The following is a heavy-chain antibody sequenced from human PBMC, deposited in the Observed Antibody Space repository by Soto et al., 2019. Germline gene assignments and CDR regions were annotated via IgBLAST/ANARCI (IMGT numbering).Heavy chain of an antibody. CDR2: ISCDGSNK. CDR3: AQCWGAAAVHY. D-gene: IGHD6-13*01. V-gene: IGHV3-30-3*01. Sequence: GGSLRLSCAASGFTFSSYAMHWVRQAPGKGLEWVSVISCDGSNKYYADSVKGRFTISRDNSENTLFLQMNSLRAEDTAIYYCAQCWGAAAVHYWGQGTLVTVSS. CDR1: GFTFSSYA. J-gene: IGHJ4*01.